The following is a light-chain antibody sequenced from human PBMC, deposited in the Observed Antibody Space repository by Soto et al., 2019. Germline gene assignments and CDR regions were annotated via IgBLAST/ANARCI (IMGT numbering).Light chain of an antibody. J-gene: IGKJ1*01. Sequence: EIVVTQSPATLSVSPGERVTLSCRASQSVSSSLAWYQQRPGQAPRLLIYDTSTRAAGISARFSGSGSGTEFSLTSGSLQAEEFAVYYWQQYIEWPPGTFGQGTAGEIK. V-gene: IGKV3-15*01. CDR1: QSVSSS. CDR2: DTS. CDR3: QQYIEWPPGT.